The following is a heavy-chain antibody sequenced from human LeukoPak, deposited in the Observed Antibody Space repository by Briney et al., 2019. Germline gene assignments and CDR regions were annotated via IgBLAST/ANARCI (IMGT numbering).Heavy chain of an antibody. CDR2: IYYSGST. J-gene: IGHJ4*02. CDR1: GGSISSSSYY. Sequence: SETLSLTCTVSGGSISSSSYYWGWIRQPPGKGLEWIGSIYYSGSTYYNPSLKSQVTIPVDTSKNQFSLKLSSVTAADTAVYYCVRDLRGLVLDYFDYWGQGTLVTVSS. D-gene: IGHD6-6*01. CDR3: VRDLRGLVLDYFDY. V-gene: IGHV4-39*07.